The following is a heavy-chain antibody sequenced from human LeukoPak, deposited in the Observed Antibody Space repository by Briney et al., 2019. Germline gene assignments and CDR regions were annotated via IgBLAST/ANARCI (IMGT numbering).Heavy chain of an antibody. CDR3: ARNMVRGVIIAVDDAFDI. V-gene: IGHV3-23*01. J-gene: IGHJ3*02. CDR1: GFTFSSYG. D-gene: IGHD3-10*01. CDR2: ISGGGGST. Sequence: PGGSLRLSCAASGFTFSSYGTSWVRQAPGKGLEWVSAISGGGGSTYYADSVKGRFTISRDNSKNTLYLQMNSLRAEDTAVYYCARNMVRGVIIAVDDAFDIWGQGTMVTASS.